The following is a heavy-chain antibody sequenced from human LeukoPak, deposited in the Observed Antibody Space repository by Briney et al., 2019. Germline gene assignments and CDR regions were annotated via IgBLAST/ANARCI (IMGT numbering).Heavy chain of an antibody. Sequence: PSETLSLTCTVSGGSISSSSYYWDWIRQPPGKGLEWIGTIYYSGTTYYNPSLKSRVTISVDTSRNQFSLKLSSVTATDTAVYYCARMIGDDAFDFWGQGTMVTVSS. CDR2: IYYSGTT. CDR3: ARMIGDDAFDF. V-gene: IGHV4-39*01. J-gene: IGHJ3*01. CDR1: GGSISSSSYY. D-gene: IGHD3-22*01.